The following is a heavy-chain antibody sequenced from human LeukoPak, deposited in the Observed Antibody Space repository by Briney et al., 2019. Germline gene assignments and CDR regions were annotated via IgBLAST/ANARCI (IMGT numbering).Heavy chain of an antibody. CDR1: GFTFSSYA. D-gene: IGHD2-2*01. CDR2: ISGSGGST. CDR3: ARDRVRYQLLDAFDI. J-gene: IGHJ3*02. V-gene: IGHV3-23*01. Sequence: GGSLRLSCAASGFTFSSYAMSWVRQAPGKGLEWVSAISGSGGSTYYADSVKGRFTISRDMSKNTLYLQMNNLTAEDTAVYYCARDRVRYQLLDAFDIWGQGTMVTVSS.